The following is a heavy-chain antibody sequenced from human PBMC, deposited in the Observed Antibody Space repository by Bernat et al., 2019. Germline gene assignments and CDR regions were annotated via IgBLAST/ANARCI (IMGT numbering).Heavy chain of an antibody. CDR3: SNPWRATYYYGSSGYYGWDAFDT. D-gene: IGHD3-22*01. V-gene: IGHV4-39*01. J-gene: IGHJ3*02. CDR2: VYSSGST. Sequence: QLQLQESGPGLVKPSETLSLTCTVSAGSISSNNYFWGWIREPPGKGLEWIGSVYSSGSTYYNPSLKGRVTISVDTSKNQFSLKLTSVTAADTAVYYWSNPWRATYYYGSSGYYGWDAFDTWGQGTMVTVSS. CDR1: AGSISSNNYF.